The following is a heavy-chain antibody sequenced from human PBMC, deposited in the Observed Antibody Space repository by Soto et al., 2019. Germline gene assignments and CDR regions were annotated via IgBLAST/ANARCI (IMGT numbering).Heavy chain of an antibody. CDR1: GGSISSFY. D-gene: IGHD2-2*01. Sequence: SETLSLPGTVSGGSISSFYWSWIRQPPGKGLEWIGNTHNSGGTNYNPSLKSRVTNSVEPSNNQFSLKLSSVTAADTAMYYCASFIGVVPAARRAFDIWGQGTMVTVSS. V-gene: IGHV4-59*08. CDR3: ASFIGVVPAARRAFDI. CDR2: THNSGGT. J-gene: IGHJ3*02.